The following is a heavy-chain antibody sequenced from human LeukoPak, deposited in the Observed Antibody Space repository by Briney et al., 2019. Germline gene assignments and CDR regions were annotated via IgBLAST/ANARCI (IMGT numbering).Heavy chain of an antibody. V-gene: IGHV4-4*07. Sequence: SETLSLTCTVSGGSISSYYWSWIRQPAGKGLEWIGRIYTSGSTNYNPSLKSRVTISVDTSKNQFSLKLSSVTAADTAVYYCARGEGTTFGRYYYYYYMDVWGKGTTVTVSS. CDR2: IYTSGST. J-gene: IGHJ6*03. D-gene: IGHD2/OR15-2a*01. CDR3: ARGEGTTFGRYYYYYYMDV. CDR1: GGSISSYY.